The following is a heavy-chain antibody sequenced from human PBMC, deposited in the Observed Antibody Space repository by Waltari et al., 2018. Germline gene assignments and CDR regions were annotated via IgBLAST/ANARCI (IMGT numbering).Heavy chain of an antibody. CDR3: ARARIVGATYYFDY. D-gene: IGHD1-26*01. J-gene: IGHJ4*02. CDR2: IYTSGST. V-gene: IGHV4-4*07. Sequence: QVQLQESGPGLVKPSETLSLTCTVSGGSISSYYWSWIRQPAGKGLEWIGRIYTSGSTTYNPSLKRRVTISVDKSKNQFSLKLSSVTAADTAVYYCARARIVGATYYFDYWGQGTLVTVSS. CDR1: GGSISSYY.